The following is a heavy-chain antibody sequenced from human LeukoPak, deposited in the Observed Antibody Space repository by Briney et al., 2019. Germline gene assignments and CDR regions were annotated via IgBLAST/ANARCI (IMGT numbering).Heavy chain of an antibody. J-gene: IGHJ4*02. D-gene: IGHD3-10*01. CDR1: GFTVSSYD. V-gene: IGHV3-13*01. Sequence: PGGSLRLSCAASGFTVSSYDMHWVRHTTGKGLERVSAIGTAGDTYYPGSVKGRFTISRDNAKNSLYLQMNSLRAGETAVYYCARDGTYLLWFGEPKVPRAADYWGQGTLVTVSS. CDR3: ARDGTYLLWFGEPKVPRAADY. CDR2: IGTAGDT.